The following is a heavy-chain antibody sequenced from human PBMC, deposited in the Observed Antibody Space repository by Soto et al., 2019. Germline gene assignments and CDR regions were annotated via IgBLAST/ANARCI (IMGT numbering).Heavy chain of an antibody. V-gene: IGHV4-31*03. Sequence: QVQLQESGPGLVKPSQTLSLTCTVSGGSISSGGYYWSWIRQHPGKGLEWIGYIYYSGSTYYNPYLKSRVTISVDTSKNQFSLKLSSVTAADTAVYYCARWTTVTTLSYYYGMDVWGQGTTVTVSS. D-gene: IGHD4-17*01. J-gene: IGHJ6*02. CDR1: GGSISSGGYY. CDR3: ARWTTVTTLSYYYGMDV. CDR2: IYYSGST.